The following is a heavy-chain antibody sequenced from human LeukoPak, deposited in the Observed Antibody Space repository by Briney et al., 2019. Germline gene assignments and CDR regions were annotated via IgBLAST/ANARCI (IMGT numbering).Heavy chain of an antibody. CDR2: ISGSGGST. CDR1: GFTLSTYT. V-gene: IGHV3-23*01. Sequence: GGSLRLSCVASSGFTLSTYTINWVRQAPGKGLEWVSAISGSGGSTYYADSVKGRFTISRDNSKNTLYLQMNSLRAEDTAVYYCAKDKGSSGYSDAFDIWGQGTMVTVSS. D-gene: IGHD3-22*01. J-gene: IGHJ3*02. CDR3: AKDKGSSGYSDAFDI.